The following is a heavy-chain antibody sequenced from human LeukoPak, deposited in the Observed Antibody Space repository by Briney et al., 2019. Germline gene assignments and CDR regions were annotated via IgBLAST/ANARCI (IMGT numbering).Heavy chain of an antibody. CDR2: FDPEDGET. CDR3: ATYSSGWYIGRFLDY. V-gene: IGHV1-24*01. J-gene: IGHJ4*02. Sequence: ASVKVSCKVSGYTLTELSMHWVRQAPGKGLEWMGGFDPEDGETIYAQKFQGRVTMTEDTSTDTAYMELSSLRSEDTAVYYCATYSSGWYIGRFLDYWGQGTLVTVSS. CDR1: GYTLTELS. D-gene: IGHD6-19*01.